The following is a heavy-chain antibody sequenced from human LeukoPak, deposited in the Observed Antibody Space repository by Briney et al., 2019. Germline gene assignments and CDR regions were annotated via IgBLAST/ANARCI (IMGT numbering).Heavy chain of an antibody. CDR2: ISGSGGST. J-gene: IGHJ4*02. CDR1: GFTFSSYA. CDR3: AKDGNSGYDLDY. Sequence: GGSLRLSCAASGFTFSSYAMSWVRQAPGKGLEWVSAISGSGGSTYYADSVKGRFTISRDNFKNTLYLQMNSLRAEDTAVYYCAKDGNSGYDLDYWGQGTLVTVSS. V-gene: IGHV3-23*01. D-gene: IGHD5-12*01.